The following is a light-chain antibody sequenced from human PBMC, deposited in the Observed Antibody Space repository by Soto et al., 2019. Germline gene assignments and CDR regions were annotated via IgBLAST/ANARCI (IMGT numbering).Light chain of an antibody. Sequence: DIQMTQSPSSLSASVGNRVTITCRASQSISSYLNWYQQRPGRAPKLLIYEASNLQSGVPSRFSGSGSGTDFTLTIRSLLPEDFATYYCQQSFNTPWTFGQGTKVEIK. CDR3: QQSFNTPWT. J-gene: IGKJ1*01. CDR2: EAS. V-gene: IGKV1-39*01. CDR1: QSISSY.